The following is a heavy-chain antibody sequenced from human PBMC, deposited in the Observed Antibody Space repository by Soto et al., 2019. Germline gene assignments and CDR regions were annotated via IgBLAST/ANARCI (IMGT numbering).Heavy chain of an antibody. D-gene: IGHD4-4*01. J-gene: IGHJ4*02. V-gene: IGHV1-69*01. CDR1: GGTFSRYP. CDR3: ARPRTVAATKGYDY. CDR2: IIPIFGTI. Sequence: QVQLVQSGAEVKKVGSSVKVSCKASGGTFSRYPIAWVRQAPGHGLEWMGQIIPIFGTISHAQNFQGRITITADESTSTAYMELSSLRSDDTAVYYCARPRTVAATKGYDYWGQGTLVIVSS.